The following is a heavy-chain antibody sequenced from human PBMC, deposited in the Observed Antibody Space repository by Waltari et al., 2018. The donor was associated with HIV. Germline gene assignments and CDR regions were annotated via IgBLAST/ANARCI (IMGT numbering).Heavy chain of an antibody. V-gene: IGHV3-21*01. J-gene: IGHJ4*02. CDR1: GFRFRDYS. CDR2: ISSASAYT. Sequence: ELVESGGGLVKPGGSLRLSCAASGFRFRDYSMNWVRQAPGNGLEWVASISSASAYTYYADSVKGRVTISRDNARNSLYLQMNSLRAEDTAVYYCARDPSMIVVVAGRDFDYWGQGTLVTVSS. D-gene: IGHD3-22*01. CDR3: ARDPSMIVVVAGRDFDY.